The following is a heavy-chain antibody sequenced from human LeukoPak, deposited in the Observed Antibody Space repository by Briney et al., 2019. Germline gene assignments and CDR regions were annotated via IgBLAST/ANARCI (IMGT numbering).Heavy chain of an antibody. CDR3: ARAGYCSGGSCYSDYYYYMDV. V-gene: IGHV4-34*01. CDR2: INHSGST. D-gene: IGHD2-15*01. Sequence: SETLSLTCAVYGGSFSGYYWSWIRQPPGKGLEWIGEINHSGSTNYNPSLKSLVTISVDTSKNQFSLKLSSVTAADTAVYYCARAGYCSGGSCYSDYYYYMDVWGKGTTVTVSS. J-gene: IGHJ6*03. CDR1: GGSFSGYY.